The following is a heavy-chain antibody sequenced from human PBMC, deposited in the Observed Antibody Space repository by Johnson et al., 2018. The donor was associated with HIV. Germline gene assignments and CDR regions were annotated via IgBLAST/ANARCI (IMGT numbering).Heavy chain of an antibody. CDR1: GFTFSS. CDR2: ISHDGSHK. CDR3: AKANVSGSYWAFDI. J-gene: IGHJ3*02. D-gene: IGHD3-10*01. Sequence: VQLVESGGGVVQPGRSLRLSCAASGFTFSSMHWDRQAPGKGLAWVAVISHDGSHKYYADSVKGRFSLSRDNSKNTLYLQMNSLRAEDTAVYYCAKANVSGSYWAFDIWGQGTMVTVSS. V-gene: IGHV3-30*18.